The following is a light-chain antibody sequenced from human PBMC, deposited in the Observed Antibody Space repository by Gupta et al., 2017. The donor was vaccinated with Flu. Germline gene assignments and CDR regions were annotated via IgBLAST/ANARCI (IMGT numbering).Light chain of an antibody. CDR1: AGAVTSVFY. V-gene: IGLV7-43*01. Sequence: TVVTQEPSLTVSPGGTVTLTCAASAGAVTSVFYPNWFQQRPGQAPRPLIYSTNNKHSWTPARFSGSLRGGKAALTLAGVQPEDEDDYYCLIYFGTTWLFGGGTKLTVL. CDR3: LIYFGTTWL. CDR2: STN. J-gene: IGLJ3*02.